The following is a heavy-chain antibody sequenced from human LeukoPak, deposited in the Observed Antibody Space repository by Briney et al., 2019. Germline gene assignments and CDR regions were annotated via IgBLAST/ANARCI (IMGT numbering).Heavy chain of an antibody. CDR2: IYTSGST. CDR1: GGSISSYY. D-gene: IGHD3-22*01. J-gene: IGHJ4*02. Sequence: NSSETLSLTCTVSGGSISSYYWSWIRQPAGKGLEWIGRIYTSGSTNYNPSLKSRVTMSVDTSKNQFSLKLSSVTAADTAVYYCARDLDYYDSSGPEDYWGQGTLVTVSS. CDR3: ARDLDYYDSSGPEDY. V-gene: IGHV4-4*07.